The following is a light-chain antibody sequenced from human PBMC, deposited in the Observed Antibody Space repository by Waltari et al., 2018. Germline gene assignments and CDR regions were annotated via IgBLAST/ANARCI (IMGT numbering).Light chain of an antibody. J-gene: IGLJ3*02. CDR1: SPNIGSNY. V-gene: IGLV1-47*01. CDR2: MNN. CDR3: AAWDDSLYWV. Sequence: QSVLTQPPSASGTPGQRVTISCSGSSPNIGSNYVYWYQQLPGTAPKLLIYMNNQRPSGVPDRFSGSKSGTSASLAISGLRSEDEADYYCAAWDDSLYWVFGGGTKLTVL.